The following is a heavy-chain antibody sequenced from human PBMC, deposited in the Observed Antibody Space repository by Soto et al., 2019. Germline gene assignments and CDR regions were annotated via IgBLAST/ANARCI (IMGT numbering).Heavy chain of an antibody. D-gene: IGHD6-19*01. J-gene: IGHJ6*03. CDR1: GGSFSGYY. Sequence: SETLSLTCAVYGGSFSGYYWSWIRQPPGKGLEWIGEINHSGSTNYNPSLKSRVTISVDTSKNQFSLKLSSVTAADTAVYYCARHFIGYSSGRARNYYYYMDVWGKGTTVTVSS. CDR3: ARHFIGYSSGRARNYYYYMDV. V-gene: IGHV4-34*01. CDR2: INHSGST.